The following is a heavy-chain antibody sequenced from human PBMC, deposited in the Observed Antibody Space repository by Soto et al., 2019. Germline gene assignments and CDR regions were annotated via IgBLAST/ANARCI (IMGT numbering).Heavy chain of an antibody. D-gene: IGHD1-1*01. CDR2: ITSSSSYT. J-gene: IGHJ4*02. CDR1: GSSFSDYY. Sequence: QVQLVESGGGLVKPGGSLRLSCAASGSSFSDYYMSWIRQAPGKGLEWLSYITSSSSYTHYADSVKGRFIISRDNAKNSLYLQMNSLRAEDTAVYYCAGGQDNLAVNFDYWGQGTLVTVSS. CDR3: AGGQDNLAVNFDY. V-gene: IGHV3-11*05.